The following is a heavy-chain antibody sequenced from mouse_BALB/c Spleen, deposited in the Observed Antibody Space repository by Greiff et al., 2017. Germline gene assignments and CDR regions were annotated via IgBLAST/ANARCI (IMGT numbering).Heavy chain of an antibody. Sequence: EVQGVESGGGLVKPGGSLKLSCAASGFAFSSYDMSWVRQTPEKRLEWVAYISSGGGSTYYPDTVKGRFTISRDNAKNTLYLQMSSLKSEDTAMYYCARQNGSGGRVAYWGQGTLVTVAA. J-gene: IGHJ3*01. CDR2: ISSGGGST. CDR3: ARQNGSGGRVAY. CDR1: GFAFSSYD. V-gene: IGHV5-12-1*01. D-gene: IGHD1-1*01.